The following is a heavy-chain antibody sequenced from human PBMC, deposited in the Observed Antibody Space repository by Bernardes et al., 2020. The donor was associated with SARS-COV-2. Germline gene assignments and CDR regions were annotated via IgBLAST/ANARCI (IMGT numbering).Heavy chain of an antibody. V-gene: IGHV3-23*01. CDR1: GFTFSSHA. Sequence: GGSLRLSCAASGFTFSSHAMSWVRQAPGKGLERVSVISGSGGSTYSADSVKGRFTISRDNSKDTLFLQMNSLRVEDTAIYYCARDIRVVGASELDYWGQGTLVTVSS. CDR2: ISGSGGST. CDR3: ARDIRVVGASELDY. D-gene: IGHD1-26*01. J-gene: IGHJ4*02.